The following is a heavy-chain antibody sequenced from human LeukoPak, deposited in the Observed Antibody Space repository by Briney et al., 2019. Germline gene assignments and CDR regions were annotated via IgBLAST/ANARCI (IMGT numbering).Heavy chain of an antibody. CDR2: INHSGST. D-gene: IGHD2-2*01. CDR1: GFTFSLYA. J-gene: IGHJ6*02. V-gene: IGHV4-34*01. CDR3: ARLRGVVVPAARTRSYCYYYYGMDV. Sequence: PGGSLRLSCAASGFTFSLYAMSWVRQPPGKGLEWIGEINHSGSTNYNPSLKSRVTISVDTSKNQFSLKLSSVTAADTAVYYCARLRGVVVPAARTRSYCYYYYGMDVWGQGTTVTVSS.